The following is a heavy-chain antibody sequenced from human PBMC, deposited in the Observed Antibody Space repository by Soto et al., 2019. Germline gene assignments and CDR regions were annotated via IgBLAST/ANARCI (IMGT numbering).Heavy chain of an antibody. CDR1: GFTFSSYG. Sequence: QVQLVESGGGVVQPGRSLRLSCAASGFTFSSYGMHWVRQAPGKGLEWVAVISYDGSNKYYADSVKGRFTISRDNSKNTLYLQMNSLRAEDTAVYYCAKDALLWFGEPGVDYWGQGTLVTVSS. CDR2: ISYDGSNK. J-gene: IGHJ4*02. V-gene: IGHV3-30*18. CDR3: AKDALLWFGEPGVDY. D-gene: IGHD3-10*01.